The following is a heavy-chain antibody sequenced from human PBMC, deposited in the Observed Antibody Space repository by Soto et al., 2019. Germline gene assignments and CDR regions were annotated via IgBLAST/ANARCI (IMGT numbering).Heavy chain of an antibody. J-gene: IGHJ6*02. CDR1: GGSISNYY. Sequence: QVHLQESGPGLVNPSETLSLTCTVSGGSISNYYWSWVRQTPGKGLEWIGYIDYSGNTMHNPSFTTRVPISVDRPKNQFSRKVTSATAADTALYYCASSNEGYYFGMDVWCQGTTVTVSS. CDR2: IDYSGNT. V-gene: IGHV4-59*01. CDR3: ASSNEGYYFGMDV. D-gene: IGHD2-2*01.